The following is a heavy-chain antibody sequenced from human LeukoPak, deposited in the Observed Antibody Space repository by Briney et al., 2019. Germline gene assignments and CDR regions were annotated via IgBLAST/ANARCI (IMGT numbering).Heavy chain of an antibody. CDR1: GFTFSSYG. D-gene: IGHD3-9*01. CDR2: IWYDGNNK. J-gene: IGHJ4*02. Sequence: PGGSLRLSCAASGFTFSSYGMHWVRQAPGKGLEWVAVIWYDGNNKYYADSVKGRSTISRDNSKNTLYLQMNSLRAEDTDVYYCARSTSSEYDIYHFDYWGQGTLVTVSS. CDR3: ARSTSSEYDIYHFDY. V-gene: IGHV3-33*08.